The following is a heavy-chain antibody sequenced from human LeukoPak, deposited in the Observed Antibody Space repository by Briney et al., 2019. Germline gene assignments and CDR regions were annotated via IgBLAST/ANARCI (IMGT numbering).Heavy chain of an antibody. V-gene: IGHV3-74*01. Sequence: GGSLRLSCAASGFTFSSYWMHWVRHAPGKGLVWVSRINSDGSSTSYADSVKGRFTISRDNAKNTLYLQMNSLRAEDTAVYYRARAPGYSSGWYRVDYWGQGTLVTVSS. CDR1: GFTFSSYW. CDR3: ARAPGYSSGWYRVDY. J-gene: IGHJ4*02. D-gene: IGHD6-19*01. CDR2: INSDGSST.